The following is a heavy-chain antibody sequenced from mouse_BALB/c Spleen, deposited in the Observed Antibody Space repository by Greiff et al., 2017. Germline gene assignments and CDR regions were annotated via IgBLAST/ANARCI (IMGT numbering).Heavy chain of an antibody. J-gene: IGHJ2*01. Sequence: EVQVVESGGGLVKPGGSLKLSCAASGFTFSSYAMSWVRQTPEKRLEWVASISSGGSTYYPDSVKGRFTISRDNARNILYLQMSSLRSEDTAMYYCARKRGNYGGYYFDYWGQGTTLTVSS. V-gene: IGHV5-6-5*01. D-gene: IGHD2-1*01. CDR1: GFTFSSYA. CDR3: ARKRGNYGGYYFDY. CDR2: ISSGGST.